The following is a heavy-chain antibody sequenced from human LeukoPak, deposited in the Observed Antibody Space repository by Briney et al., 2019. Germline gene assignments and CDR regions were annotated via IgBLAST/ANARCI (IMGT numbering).Heavy chain of an antibody. D-gene: IGHD3-10*01. CDR3: ASSYYYGSGSYYKALRDY. CDR2: IYSGGST. V-gene: IGHV3-66*01. CDR1: GFTVSSNY. J-gene: IGHJ4*02. Sequence: PGGSLRLSCAASGFTVSSNYMSWVRQAPGKGLGWVSVIYSGGSTYYADSVKGRFTISRDNSKNTLYLQMNSLRAEDTAVYYCASSYYYGSGSYYKALRDYWGQGTLVTVSS.